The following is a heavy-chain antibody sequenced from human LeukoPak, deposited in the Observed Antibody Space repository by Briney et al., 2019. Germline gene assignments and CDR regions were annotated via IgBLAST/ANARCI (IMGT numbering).Heavy chain of an antibody. CDR1: GFTFSSYS. CDR3: ARDAYYYDSSGYLGAY. CDR2: ISSSSSYI. V-gene: IGHV3-21*01. D-gene: IGHD3-22*01. J-gene: IGHJ4*02. Sequence: GGSLRLSCAASGFTFSSYSMNWVRQAPGKGLEWVSSISSSSSYIYYADSVKGRFTISRDNAKNSLYLQMNSLRAEDTAVYYCARDAYYYDSSGYLGAYWGQGTLVTVSS.